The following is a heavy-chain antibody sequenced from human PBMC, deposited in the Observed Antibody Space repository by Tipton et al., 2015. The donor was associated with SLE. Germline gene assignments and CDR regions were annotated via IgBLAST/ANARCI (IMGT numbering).Heavy chain of an antibody. CDR3: ARWRANWNYPRGGFDY. CDR2: ISSSSSYI. CDR1: GFTFSSYA. Sequence: GSLRLSCAASGFTFSSYAMSWVRQAPGKGLEWVSSISSSSSYIYYADSVKGRFTISRDNAKNSLYLQMNSLRAEDTAVYYCARWRANWNYPRGGFDYWGQGTLVTVSS. J-gene: IGHJ4*02. D-gene: IGHD1-7*01. V-gene: IGHV3-21*01.